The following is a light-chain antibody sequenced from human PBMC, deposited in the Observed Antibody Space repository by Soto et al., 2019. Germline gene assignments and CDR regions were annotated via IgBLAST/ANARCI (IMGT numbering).Light chain of an antibody. CDR1: QSVFGY. J-gene: IGKJ4*01. CDR2: DAY. V-gene: IGKV3-11*01. CDR3: QQRSDSPPLT. Sequence: EVVLTQSPATLSLSPGERATLSCRASQSVFGYLAWYQHKPGQAPRLLIYDAYKRATGVPARFSSSESETDFTLIIISLEPEDFAVYYCQQRSDSPPLTFGGGTKVEIK.